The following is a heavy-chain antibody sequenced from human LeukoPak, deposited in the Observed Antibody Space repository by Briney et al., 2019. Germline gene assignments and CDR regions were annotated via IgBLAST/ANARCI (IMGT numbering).Heavy chain of an antibody. CDR3: ARDHIVVPAALGY. J-gene: IGHJ4*02. Sequence: GGSLRPSCAASGFTFSSYSMNWVRQAPGKGLEWVSSISSSSSYIYYADSVKGRFTISRDNAKNSLYLQMNSLRAEDTAVYYCARDHIVVPAALGYWGQGTLVTVSS. CDR2: ISSSSSYI. V-gene: IGHV3-21*01. CDR1: GFTFSSYS. D-gene: IGHD2-2*01.